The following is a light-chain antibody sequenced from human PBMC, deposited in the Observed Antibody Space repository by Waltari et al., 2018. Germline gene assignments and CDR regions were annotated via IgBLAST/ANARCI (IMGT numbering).Light chain of an antibody. Sequence: ELVLTQSPATLSLSPGERATLSCRASQSVSSYLAWYQQKPGQAPRLLIYDASNRATGIPARFSGSGSGTDFTLTISSLEPEDVAVYYCQQRSNWPPRYTFGQGTKLEIK. V-gene: IGKV3-11*01. CDR2: DAS. CDR3: QQRSNWPPRYT. CDR1: QSVSSY. J-gene: IGKJ2*01.